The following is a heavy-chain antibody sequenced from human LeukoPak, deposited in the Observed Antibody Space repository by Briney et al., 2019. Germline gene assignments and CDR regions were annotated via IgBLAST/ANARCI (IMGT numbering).Heavy chain of an antibody. J-gene: IGHJ5*02. D-gene: IGHD6-19*01. CDR2: ISYDGSNK. CDR1: GFTSSSYG. V-gene: IGHV3-30*03. CDR3: AGEHIAVAGMGWFDP. Sequence: GGSLRLSCAASGFTSSSYGMHWVRQDPGKGLEWVAVISYDGSNKYYADSVKGRFTISRDNSKNTLYLQMNSLRAEDTAVYYCAGEHIAVAGMGWFDPWGQGTLVTASS.